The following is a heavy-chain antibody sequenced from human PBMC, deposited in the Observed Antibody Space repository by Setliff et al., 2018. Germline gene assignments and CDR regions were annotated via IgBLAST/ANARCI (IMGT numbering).Heavy chain of an antibody. CDR3: ARDLDYQYYYDSSGRDAFDI. CDR2: IIPIFGTA. CDR1: GGTFSSYA. Sequence: ASVKVSCKASGGTFSSYAISWVRQAPGQGLEWMGGIIPIFGTANYAQKFQGRVTMTTDTSTSTAYMELRSLRSDDTAVYYCARDLDYQYYYDSSGRDAFDIWGQGTMVTVSS. D-gene: IGHD3-22*01. J-gene: IGHJ3*02. V-gene: IGHV1-69*05.